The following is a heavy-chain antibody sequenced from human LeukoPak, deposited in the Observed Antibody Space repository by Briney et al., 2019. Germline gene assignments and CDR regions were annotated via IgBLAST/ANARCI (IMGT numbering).Heavy chain of an antibody. J-gene: IGHJ5*02. Sequence: PSEILSLTCSVSGGSINSGYWSWIRQPPGKGLEWIGLLYPSGSTNYNPSLKSRVTISVDTSRTQFSLKLSSVTAADTAVYYCARDHCSSTSCYPWFDPWGQGTLVTVSS. D-gene: IGHD2-2*01. CDR1: GGSINSGY. V-gene: IGHV4-59*01. CDR3: ARDHCSSTSCYPWFDP. CDR2: LYPSGST.